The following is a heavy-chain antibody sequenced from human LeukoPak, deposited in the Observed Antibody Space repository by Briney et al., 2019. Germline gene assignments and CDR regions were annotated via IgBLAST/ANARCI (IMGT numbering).Heavy chain of an antibody. J-gene: IGHJ6*03. D-gene: IGHD3-16*01. Sequence: GGSLRLSCAASGFTFSSNWRCWVRQAPGKGLEWVAHIKQDGSEKYFVDSVKGRFTISRDNAKNSLYLQMNSLRAEDTAVYYCARDMGAYYMDVWGKGTTVTVSS. CDR3: ARDMGAYYMDV. CDR1: GFTFSSNW. V-gene: IGHV3-7*01. CDR2: IKQDGSEK.